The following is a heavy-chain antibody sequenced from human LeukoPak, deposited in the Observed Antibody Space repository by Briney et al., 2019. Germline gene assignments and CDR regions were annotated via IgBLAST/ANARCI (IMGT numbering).Heavy chain of an antibody. V-gene: IGHV1-58*02. J-gene: IGHJ6*02. Sequence: SVKVSCKASGFTFTSSAMQWVRQARGQRLEWIGWIVVGSGNTNYAQKFQERVTITRDMSISTAYMELSSLRSEDTAVYYCAALSSLTYYYGMDVWGQGTTVTVSS. CDR1: GFTFTSSA. CDR3: AALSSLTYYYGMDV. D-gene: IGHD3-10*01. CDR2: IVVGSGNT.